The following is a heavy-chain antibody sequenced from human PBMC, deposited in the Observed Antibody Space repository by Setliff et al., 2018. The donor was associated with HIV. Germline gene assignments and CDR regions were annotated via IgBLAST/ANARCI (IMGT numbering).Heavy chain of an antibody. D-gene: IGHD6-19*01. J-gene: IGHJ4*02. CDR2: INHSRST. Sequence: ASETLSLTCAVYGGSFSGYYWSWIRQPPGKGLEWIGEINHSRSTNYNPSLKSRVTISVDTSKNQFSLKLSSVTAADTAVYYCARGIYSSGWWGDYYFDFWGQGTLVTVSS. V-gene: IGHV4-34*01. CDR1: GGSFSGYY. CDR3: ARGIYSSGWWGDYYFDF.